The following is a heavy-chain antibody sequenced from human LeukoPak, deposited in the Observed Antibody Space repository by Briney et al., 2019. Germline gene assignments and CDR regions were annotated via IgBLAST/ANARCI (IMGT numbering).Heavy chain of an antibody. V-gene: IGHV4-59*12. J-gene: IGHJ4*02. D-gene: IGHD6-19*01. CDR3: ARDLSHSGWYQEGY. CDR1: GGSISSYH. Sequence: SETLSLTCTVSGGSISSYHWTWIRQPPGKGLEWIGYIYNSGSTNYNPSLKSRVTMSVDTSKNQFSLKLTSVTAADTAVYYCARDLSHSGWYQEGYWGQGTLVTVSS. CDR2: IYNSGST.